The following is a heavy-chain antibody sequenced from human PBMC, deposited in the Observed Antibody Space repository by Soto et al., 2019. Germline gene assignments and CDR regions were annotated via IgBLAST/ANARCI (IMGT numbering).Heavy chain of an antibody. J-gene: IGHJ4*02. V-gene: IGHV3-74*01. CDR1: GFLFNTYW. CDR3: AIGGGDYNYLDY. Sequence: EVQLVESGGGLVQPGGSLRLSCAASGFLFNTYWMFWVRQAPRKGLLWVSRIKSDGSSTNYADSVKGRFTISRANAKHTLYLQMTGLRAEDTAVYYCAIGGGDYNYLDYWGQGILVTVSS. D-gene: IGHD3-9*01. CDR2: IKSDGSST.